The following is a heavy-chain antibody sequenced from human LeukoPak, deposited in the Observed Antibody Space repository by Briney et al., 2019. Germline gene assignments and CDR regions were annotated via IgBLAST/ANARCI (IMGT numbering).Heavy chain of an antibody. J-gene: IGHJ4*02. CDR2: INHSGST. Sequence: GSLRLSCAASGFTFSSYSMNWVRQLPGKGLEWIGEINHSGSTNYNPSLKSRVTISVDTSKNQFSLKLSSVTAADTAVYYCAREEGDIAAAFDYWGQGTLVTVSS. CDR1: GFTFSSYS. CDR3: AREEGDIAAAFDY. V-gene: IGHV4-34*01. D-gene: IGHD6-13*01.